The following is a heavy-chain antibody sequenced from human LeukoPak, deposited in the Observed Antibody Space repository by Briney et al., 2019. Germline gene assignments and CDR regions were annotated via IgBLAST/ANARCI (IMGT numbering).Heavy chain of an antibody. CDR2: IYTSGST. Sequence: SETLSLTCTVSGGSISSGSYYWSWIRQPAGKGLEWIGRIYTSGSTNYNPSLKSRVTISVDTSKNQFSLKLSSVTAADTAVYYCARGQLYSSSSRFDYWGQGTLVTVSS. CDR1: GGSISSGSYY. CDR3: ARGQLYSSSSRFDY. D-gene: IGHD6-6*01. V-gene: IGHV4-61*02. J-gene: IGHJ4*02.